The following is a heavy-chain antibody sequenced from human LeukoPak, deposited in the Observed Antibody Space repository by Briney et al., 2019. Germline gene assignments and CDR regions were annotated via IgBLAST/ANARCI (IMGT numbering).Heavy chain of an antibody. CDR1: GFTFSSYS. Sequence: GGSLRLSCAASGFTFSSYSMNWVRQAPGKGLEWVSSISSIGYIYYADSVKGRFTISRDNAKNSLYLQMNSLRAEDTAVYYCARDRYYYDGSGYYPGGLFDYWGQGTLVTVSS. CDR2: ISSIGYI. CDR3: ARDRYYYDGSGYYPGGLFDY. J-gene: IGHJ4*02. D-gene: IGHD3-22*01. V-gene: IGHV3-21*06.